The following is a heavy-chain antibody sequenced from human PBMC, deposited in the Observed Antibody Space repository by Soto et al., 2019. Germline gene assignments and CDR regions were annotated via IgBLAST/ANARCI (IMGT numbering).Heavy chain of an antibody. CDR1: GFTFSSYW. D-gene: IGHD6-6*01. CDR3: ARDSIAARPYYFDY. J-gene: IGHJ4*02. Sequence: GESLKISCAASGFTFSSYWMSWVRQAPGKGLEWVANIKQDGSEKYYVDSVKGRFTISRDNAKNSLYLQMNSLRAEDTAVYYCARDSIAARPYYFDYWGQGTLVTVSS. CDR2: IKQDGSEK. V-gene: IGHV3-7*01.